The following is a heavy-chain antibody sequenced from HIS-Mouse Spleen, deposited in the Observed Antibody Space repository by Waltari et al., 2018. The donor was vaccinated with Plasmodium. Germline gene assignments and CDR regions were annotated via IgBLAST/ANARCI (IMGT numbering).Heavy chain of an antibody. CDR3: ARDRSAAALVGY. V-gene: IGHV3-21*01. CDR2: ISSSSSYI. Sequence: EVQLVESGGGLVKPGGSLRLSCAASGFTFSSYSMNWVRQAPGEGGEWVSSISSSSSYIYYADAVKGRFTISRDNAKNSLNLQMNSERAEDTAVDYCARDRSAAALVGYWGQGTLVTVSS. D-gene: IGHD6-13*01. J-gene: IGHJ4*02. CDR1: GFTFSSYS.